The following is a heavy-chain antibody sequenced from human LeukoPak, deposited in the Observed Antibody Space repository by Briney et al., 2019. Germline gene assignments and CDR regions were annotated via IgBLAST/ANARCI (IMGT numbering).Heavy chain of an antibody. Sequence: GGSLRLSCVGSGFTFSNYWMNWVRQAPGKGLEWVSYISTSGTTIYYADSVKGRFTISRDNARNSLYLQMNSLGAEDTAVYYCARESGVTKIDYWGQGTLVSVSS. J-gene: IGHJ4*02. CDR3: ARESGVTKIDY. CDR2: ISTSGTTI. D-gene: IGHD4-17*01. V-gene: IGHV3-48*04. CDR1: GFTFSNYW.